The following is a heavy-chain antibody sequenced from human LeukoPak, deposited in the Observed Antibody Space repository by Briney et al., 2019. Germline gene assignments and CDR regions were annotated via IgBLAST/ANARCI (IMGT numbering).Heavy chain of an antibody. Sequence: PGGTLRLSCAASGFTFSNYGLSWVRQAPGKGLEWVSGITGSGGSTYYADSVKGRFTISRDNSKNTLYLQMNSLRAEDTAVYYCAKDQRYQVRGSLDYWGQGTLVTVSS. J-gene: IGHJ4*02. CDR2: ITGSGGST. CDR1: GFTFSNYG. V-gene: IGHV3-23*01. CDR3: AKDQRYQVRGSLDY. D-gene: IGHD2-15*01.